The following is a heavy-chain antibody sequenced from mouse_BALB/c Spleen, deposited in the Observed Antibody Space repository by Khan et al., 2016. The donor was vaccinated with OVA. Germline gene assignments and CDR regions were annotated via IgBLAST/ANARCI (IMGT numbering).Heavy chain of an antibody. J-gene: IGHJ4*01. V-gene: IGHV9-1*02. D-gene: IGHD4-1*01. CDR3: ESEKLGCAMDY. CDR1: GYTFTNYG. CDR2: INTYTGAT. Sequence: QIQLVQSGPELKKPGETVKISCKVSGYTFTNYGMNWVKQAPGKGLKWMGWINTYTGATTYADDFKGRFAFSLETSASTAYLQINNLKDEDMATXFCESEKLGCAMDYWGQGTSVTVSS.